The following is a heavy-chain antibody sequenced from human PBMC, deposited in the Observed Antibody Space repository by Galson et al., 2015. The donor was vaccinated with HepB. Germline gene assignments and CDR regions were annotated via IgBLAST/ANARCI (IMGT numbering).Heavy chain of an antibody. Sequence: SLRLSCAAFGFTFSSYGMHWVRQAPGKGLEWVAVISYDGSNKYYADSVKGRFTISRDNSKNTLYLRMNSLRAEDTAVYYCAKSYVNHAFDIWGQGTMVTVSS. CDR3: AKSYVNHAFDI. CDR1: GFTFSSYG. V-gene: IGHV3-30*18. D-gene: IGHD3-16*01. J-gene: IGHJ3*02. CDR2: ISYDGSNK.